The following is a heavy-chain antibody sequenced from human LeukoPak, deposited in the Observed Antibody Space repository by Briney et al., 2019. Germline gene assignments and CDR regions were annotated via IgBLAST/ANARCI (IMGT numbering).Heavy chain of an antibody. V-gene: IGHV3-30-3*01. CDR3: ARDPSLTTGYSHDAFDI. CDR2: ISYDGSNK. J-gene: IGHJ3*02. CDR1: GFTFSSYA. Sequence: GGSLRLSCAASGFTFSSYAMHWVRQAPGKGLEWVAVISYDGSNKYYADSVKGRFTISRDNSKNTLYLQMNSLRAEDTAVYYCARDPSLTTGYSHDAFDIWGQGTMVTVSS. D-gene: IGHD3-9*01.